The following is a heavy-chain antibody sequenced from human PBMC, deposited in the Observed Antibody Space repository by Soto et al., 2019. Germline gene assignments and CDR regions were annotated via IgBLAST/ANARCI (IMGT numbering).Heavy chain of an antibody. J-gene: IGHJ6*03. Sequence: PGGSLRLSCAASGFTFSSYGMHWVRQAPGKGLEWVAVISYDGSNKYYADSVKGRFTISRDNSKNTLYLQMNSLRAEDTAVYYLAKDRGYCSSTSCRDYYYYMDVWGKGTTVTRLL. V-gene: IGHV3-30*18. CDR2: ISYDGSNK. CDR1: GFTFSSYG. CDR3: AKDRGYCSSTSCRDYYYYMDV. D-gene: IGHD2-2*01.